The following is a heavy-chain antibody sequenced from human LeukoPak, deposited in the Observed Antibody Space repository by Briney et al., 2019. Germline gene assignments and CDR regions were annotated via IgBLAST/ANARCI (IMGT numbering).Heavy chain of an antibody. V-gene: IGHV3-7*01. CDR3: AIWKSGKF. J-gene: IGHJ4*02. CDR2: MDPSGSQK. D-gene: IGHD1-1*01. Sequence: GGSLRLSCAASGITFNWSWMNWVRQAPGKGLEWVANMDPSGSQKRYVDSVKGRFTISKDNSGTSLYLDMYSLRDEDTAIYYCAIWKSGKFWGQGTLVTGSS. CDR1: GITFNWSW.